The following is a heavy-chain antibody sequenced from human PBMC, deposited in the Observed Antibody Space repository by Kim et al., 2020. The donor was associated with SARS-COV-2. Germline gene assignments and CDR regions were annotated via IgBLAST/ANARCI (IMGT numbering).Heavy chain of an antibody. D-gene: IGHD3-10*01. V-gene: IGHV4-59*01. Sequence: FNPFLMSRASISVDTSKNQFSLKLSSMTAADTAVYYCARVNYASGRNFGYWGQGALVTVSS. J-gene: IGHJ4*02. CDR3: ARVNYASGRNFGY.